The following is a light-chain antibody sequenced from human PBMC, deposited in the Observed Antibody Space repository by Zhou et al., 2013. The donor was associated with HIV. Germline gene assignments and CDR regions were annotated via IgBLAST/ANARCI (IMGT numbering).Light chain of an antibody. J-gene: IGKJ3*01. V-gene: IGKV3-15*01. Sequence: ETVMTQFPVTLSVSPGERATLSCRASQTVSSNLAWYQQKPGQAPRLLIYGASTRATGIPARFSGSGSGTEFTLTISSLQSEDFAVYYCQQNNDWVSFGPGTRVDI. CDR3: QQNNDWVS. CDR1: QTVSSN. CDR2: GAS.